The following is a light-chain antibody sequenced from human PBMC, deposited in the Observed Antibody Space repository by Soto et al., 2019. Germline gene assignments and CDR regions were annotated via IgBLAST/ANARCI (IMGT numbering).Light chain of an antibody. V-gene: IGKV3-15*01. CDR2: VTS. CDR3: QQYNKWPLT. Sequence: EIVMTQSPATLSVSPGERATLSCRASQSVSSTLAWYQQKPGQAPRLLIYVTSTRATGIPARFSGSGSGTDFTLTISPLQSEDFAVYYCQQYNKWPLTFGGGTKVEIK. CDR1: QSVSST. J-gene: IGKJ4*01.